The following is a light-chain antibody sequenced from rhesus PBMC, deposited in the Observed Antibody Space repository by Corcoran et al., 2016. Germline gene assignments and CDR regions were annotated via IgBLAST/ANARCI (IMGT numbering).Light chain of an antibody. Sequence: DIQMTQSPSSLSASVGDRVTITCIASQGISNYLAWYQQKQGKAPKVLIYRVSNLETGVPSRFSGSGSGTNFTLIITSLQPEDLETDYCQQHNNLPYSFGQGTKVEIK. J-gene: IGKJ2*01. CDR3: QQHNNLPYS. CDR1: QGISNY. V-gene: IGKV1-69*01. CDR2: RVS.